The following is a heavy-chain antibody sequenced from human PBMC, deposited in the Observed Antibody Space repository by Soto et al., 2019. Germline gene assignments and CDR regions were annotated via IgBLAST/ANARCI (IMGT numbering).Heavy chain of an antibody. CDR3: AKDWRMDV. J-gene: IGHJ6*02. CDR1: GFTFSSYA. CDR2: ISSSGGSGGST. Sequence: EVQLLESGGGLVQPGGSLRLSCAASGFTFSSYAMNWVRQAPGKGLEWVSDISSSGGSGGSTHYAESVKGRFTISRDNSKNTLYLQTNSLRAEDTAVYYCAKDWRMDVWGQGTTVTVSS. V-gene: IGHV3-23*01.